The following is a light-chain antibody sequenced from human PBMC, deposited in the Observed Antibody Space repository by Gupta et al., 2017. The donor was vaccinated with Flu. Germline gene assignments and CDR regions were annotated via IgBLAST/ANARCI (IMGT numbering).Light chain of an antibody. J-gene: IGKJ2*01. CDR2: WAS. CDR3: QQYYSTHT. CDR1: QSVLHSSNNKNY. Sequence: DIVMTHSPDSLSVSLGERATINCKSSQSVLHSSNNKNYLAWYQQKPGQPPKLLIYWASTRESGVPDRFSGSGSGTDFTLTIRSLQAEDVAVYYCQQYYSTHTFGQGTKLEIK. V-gene: IGKV4-1*01.